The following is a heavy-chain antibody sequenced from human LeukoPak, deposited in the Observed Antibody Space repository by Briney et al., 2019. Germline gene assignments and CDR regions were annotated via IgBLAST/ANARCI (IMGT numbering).Heavy chain of an antibody. CDR2: FKQDGSET. Sequence: PGASLRPSRAAAGWYSSIFWVTGVRKAPGKGQGWVANFKQDGSETYYGASVEGRSTISRNNAKSSLYLQMNSLRSEDTAVYYCARGDVWGQGTMVTVSS. J-gene: IGHJ3*01. CDR1: GWYSSIFW. V-gene: IGHV3-7*01. CDR3: ARGDV.